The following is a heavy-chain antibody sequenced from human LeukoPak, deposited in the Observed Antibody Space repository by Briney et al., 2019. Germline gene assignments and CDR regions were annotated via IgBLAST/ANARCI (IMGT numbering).Heavy chain of an antibody. CDR3: ARDRQLWSSHDAFDI. Sequence: GGSLRLSCAASGFTFSSYSMNWARQAPGKGLEWVSSISSSSSYIYYADSVKGRFTISRDNAKNSLYLQMNSLRAEDTAVYYCARDRQLWSSHDAFDIWGQGTMVTVSS. CDR2: ISSSSSYI. D-gene: IGHD5-18*01. V-gene: IGHV3-21*01. CDR1: GFTFSSYS. J-gene: IGHJ3*02.